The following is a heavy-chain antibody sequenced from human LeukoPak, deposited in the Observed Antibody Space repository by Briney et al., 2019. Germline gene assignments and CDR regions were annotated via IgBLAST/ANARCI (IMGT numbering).Heavy chain of an antibody. CDR1: GFTFDDYS. CDR2: INWNGGTT. V-gene: IGHV3-20*04. J-gene: IGHJ4*02. CDR3: ARGGYRQLAYFDY. D-gene: IGHD3-16*02. Sequence: GGSLRLSCEASGFTFDDYSMTWVRQVPGKGLEWISSINWNGGTTSYADSVKGRFTISRDNDKNSLYLQMNSLRAEDTALYYCARGGYRQLAYFDYWGQGALVTVSS.